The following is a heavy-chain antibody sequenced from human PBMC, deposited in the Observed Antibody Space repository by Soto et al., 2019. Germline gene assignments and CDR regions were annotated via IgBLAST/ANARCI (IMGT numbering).Heavy chain of an antibody. CDR2: ISGSGGST. D-gene: IGHD2-21*02. CDR1: GFTFSSYA. J-gene: IGHJ4*02. CDR3: AKDLTAIRSHPVTPDY. Sequence: GGSLRLSCAASGFTFSSYAMSWVRQAPGKGLEWVSAISGSGGSTYYADSVKGRFTISRDNSKNTLYLQMNSLRAEDTAVYYCAKDLTAIRSHPVTPDYWGQGTLLTVSS. V-gene: IGHV3-23*01.